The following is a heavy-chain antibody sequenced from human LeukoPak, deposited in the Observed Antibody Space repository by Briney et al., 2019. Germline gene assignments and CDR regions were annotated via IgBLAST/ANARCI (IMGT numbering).Heavy chain of an antibody. CDR2: ISWNSGSI. V-gene: IGHV3-9*03. CDR3: AKARGAVLLWFGETGSALDV. CDR1: GFTFDDYA. Sequence: PGRSLRLSCAASGFTFDDYAMHWVRHAPGKGLEWVSGISWNSGSIGYADSVKGRFTISRDNAKNSLYLQMNSLRAEDMALYYCAKARGAVLLWFGETGSALDVWGKGTTVTVSS. D-gene: IGHD3-10*01. J-gene: IGHJ6*04.